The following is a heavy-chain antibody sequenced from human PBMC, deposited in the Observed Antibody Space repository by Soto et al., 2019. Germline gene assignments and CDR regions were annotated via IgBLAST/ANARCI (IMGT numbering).Heavy chain of an antibody. D-gene: IGHD3-22*01. V-gene: IGHV3-30*18. J-gene: IGHJ4*02. CDR1: GFTFSSYG. CDR3: AKDYHYYDSSGLDY. Sequence: VQLVESGGGLVKPGGSLRLSCAASGFTFSSYGMHWVRQAPGKGLEWVAVISYDGSNKYYADSVKGRFTISRDNSKNTLYLQMNSLRAEDTAVYYCAKDYHYYDSSGLDYWGQGTLVTVSS. CDR2: ISYDGSNK.